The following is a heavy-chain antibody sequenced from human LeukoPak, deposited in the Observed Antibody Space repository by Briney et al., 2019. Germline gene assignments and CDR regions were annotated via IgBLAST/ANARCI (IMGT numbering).Heavy chain of an antibody. CDR3: AKSWIQLWTLFDY. J-gene: IGHJ4*02. Sequence: GGSLRLSCAASGFTFSSYSMNWVRQAPGKGLEWVSSISSSSSYIYYADSVKGRFTISRDNSKNTLYLQMNSLRAEDTAVYYCAKSWIQLWTLFDYWGQGTLVTVSS. D-gene: IGHD5-18*01. V-gene: IGHV3-21*01. CDR2: ISSSSSYI. CDR1: GFTFSSYS.